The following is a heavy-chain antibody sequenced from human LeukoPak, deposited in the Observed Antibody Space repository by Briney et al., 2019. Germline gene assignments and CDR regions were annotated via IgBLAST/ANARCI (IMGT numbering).Heavy chain of an antibody. CDR2: ISGSGGST. Sequence: GGSLRLSCAVSGFSISDYWMTWVRQAPGKGLEWVSAISGSGGSTYYADSVKGRFTISRDNSKNTLYLQMNSLRAEDTAVYYCAKYGAAAGHGLDWFDPWGQGTLVTVSS. J-gene: IGHJ5*02. D-gene: IGHD6-13*01. V-gene: IGHV3-23*01. CDR3: AKYGAAAGHGLDWFDP. CDR1: GFSISDYW.